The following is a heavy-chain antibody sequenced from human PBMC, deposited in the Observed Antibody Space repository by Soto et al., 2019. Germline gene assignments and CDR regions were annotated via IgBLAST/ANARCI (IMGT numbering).Heavy chain of an antibody. CDR3: VKGEYYYDSSGYYPIDY. J-gene: IGHJ4*02. D-gene: IGHD3-22*01. V-gene: IGHV3-64D*06. Sequence: GGSLRLSCSASGFTFSIYAMHWVRQAPGKGLEYVSSISTDGGNTHYADSVKGRFTISRDNSKNTVYLQMSSLRAEDTAVYYCVKGEYYYDSSGYYPIDYWGQGTLVTVSS. CDR1: GFTFSIYA. CDR2: ISTDGGNT.